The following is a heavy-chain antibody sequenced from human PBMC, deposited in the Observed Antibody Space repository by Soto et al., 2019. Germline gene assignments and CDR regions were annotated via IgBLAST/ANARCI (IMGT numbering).Heavy chain of an antibody. J-gene: IGHJ4*02. Sequence: QLQLQESGSGLVKPSQTLSLTCAVSGGSISSGGYSWSWIRQPPGKGLEWIGYIYHSGSTYYNPSLKXRITXSXHRSKNQFSLKLSSVTAADTAVYYCAGGIAARPLGYWGQGTLVIVSS. CDR1: GGSISSGGYS. CDR2: IYHSGST. D-gene: IGHD6-6*01. CDR3: AGGIAARPLGY. V-gene: IGHV4-30-2*01.